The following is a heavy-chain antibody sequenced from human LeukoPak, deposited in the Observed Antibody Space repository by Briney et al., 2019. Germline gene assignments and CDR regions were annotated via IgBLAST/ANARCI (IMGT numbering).Heavy chain of an antibody. CDR2: IYYSGST. Sequence: KTSETLSLTCTVYGGSFSGYYCSWIRQPPGKGLEWIGYIYYSGSTYYNPSLKSRVTISVDTSKNQFSLKLSSVTAADTAVYYCARTTEGYCRGRTCYSYYYYMDVWGKGTTVTVSS. J-gene: IGHJ6*03. CDR1: GGSFSGYY. D-gene: IGHD2-15*01. CDR3: ARTTEGYCRGRTCYSYYYYMDV. V-gene: IGHV4-59*01.